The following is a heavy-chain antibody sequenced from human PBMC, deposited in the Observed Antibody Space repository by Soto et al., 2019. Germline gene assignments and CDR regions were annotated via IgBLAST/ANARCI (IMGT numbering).Heavy chain of an antibody. D-gene: IGHD6-13*01. V-gene: IGHV4-4*07. J-gene: IGHJ5*02. Sequence: PSETLSLTCTVSRGSVSSFYWKWMRQSDGKRLEWIGRIYSSGSTNYNPSLRSRVTMSVETSKNQFSLKLNSVPAADTAVYYGARSSHKESWFDPWGQGTLVTVSS. CDR1: RGSVSSFY. CDR2: IYSSGST. CDR3: ARSSHKESWFDP.